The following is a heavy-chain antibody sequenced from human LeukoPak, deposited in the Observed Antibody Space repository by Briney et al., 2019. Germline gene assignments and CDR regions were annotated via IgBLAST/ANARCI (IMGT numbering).Heavy chain of an antibody. CDR2: IYHSGST. J-gene: IGHJ4*02. CDR1: GSGYSISGSYY. V-gene: IGHV4-38-2*02. CDR3: AGQFDSGGSYFY. D-gene: IGHD3-22*01. Sequence: TSETLSLTCTVSGSGYSISGSYYGGWIRQPPGKGLEWIGSIYHSGSTYYNPSLKSRLTISVDTSKNQFSLKLNSVTAADTAVYYCAGQFDSGGSYFYWGQGTLVTVSS.